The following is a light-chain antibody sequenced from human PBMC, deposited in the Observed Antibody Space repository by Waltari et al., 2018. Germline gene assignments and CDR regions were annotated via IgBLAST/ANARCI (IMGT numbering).Light chain of an antibody. J-gene: IGLJ3*02. CDR1: SGSLSTTSY. V-gene: IGLV8-61*01. CDR3: ALYMGSGIWV. CDR2: KAN. Sequence: QTVVTQEPSLSVSPGGTVTLTCALSSGSLSTTSYATWYQQTPGQAPRTLVYKANVRSSGVPDRFSGSILGNTAALTITGAQADDESDYYCALYMGSGIWVFGGGTRLTVL.